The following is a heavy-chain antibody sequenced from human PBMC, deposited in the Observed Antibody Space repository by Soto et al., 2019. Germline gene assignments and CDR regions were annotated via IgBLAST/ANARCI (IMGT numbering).Heavy chain of an antibody. V-gene: IGHV3-23*01. J-gene: IGHJ4*02. D-gene: IGHD3-22*01. CDR2: ISGRGGNT. CDR3: ANRPVCSVITMIVVVITSYFDY. CDR1: GFTFCRYA. Sequence: GGSLRLSCAASGFTFCRYAMSWVSQAPGKGMEWVSAISGRGGNTYYAASVTGRFTISRDNSKNTLYLQMNSLRAEDTAVYYCANRPVCSVITMIVVVITSYFDYWGQGTLVTVSS.